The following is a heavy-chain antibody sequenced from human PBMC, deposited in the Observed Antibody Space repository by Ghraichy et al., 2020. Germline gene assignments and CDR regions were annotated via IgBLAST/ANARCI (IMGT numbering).Heavy chain of an antibody. V-gene: IGHV3-48*01. Sequence: SVKGRFTISRDNAKNSLYLQMNGLRAEDTAVYYCARTPDWNYFSEQDYWGQGTLVTVSS. CDR3: ARTPDWNYFSEQDY. D-gene: IGHD1-7*01. J-gene: IGHJ4*02.